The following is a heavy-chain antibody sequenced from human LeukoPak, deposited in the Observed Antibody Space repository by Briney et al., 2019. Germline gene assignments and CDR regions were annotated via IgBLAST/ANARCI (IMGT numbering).Heavy chain of an antibody. D-gene: IGHD2-2*01. CDR2: IHSSGTT. V-gene: IGHV4-4*07. CDR3: GRLNLPAVSGAFDY. CDR1: GFTFSSYA. Sequence: GSLRLSCAASGFTFSSYAMSWIRQPAGKGLEWIGRIHSSGTTHYNPSLRSRVTLSIDTSKNQFSLKLSSVTAADTAVYYCGRLNLPAVSGAFDYWGQGTLVTVSS. J-gene: IGHJ4*02.